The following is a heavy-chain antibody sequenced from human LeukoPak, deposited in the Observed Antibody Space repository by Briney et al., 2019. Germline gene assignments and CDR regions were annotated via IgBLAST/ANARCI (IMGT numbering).Heavy chain of an antibody. V-gene: IGHV3-7*04. CDR3: ARGSYDYVWGSYRYPTAYYFDY. CDR1: GFTFSSYW. D-gene: IGHD3-16*02. CDR2: IKQDGSEK. J-gene: IGHJ4*02. Sequence: AGGSLRLSCAASGFTFSSYWMSWVRQAPGKGLEWVANIKQDGSEKYYVDSVKGRFTISRDNAKNSLYLQMNSLRAEDTAVYYCARGSYDYVWGSYRYPTAYYFDYWGQGTLVTVSS.